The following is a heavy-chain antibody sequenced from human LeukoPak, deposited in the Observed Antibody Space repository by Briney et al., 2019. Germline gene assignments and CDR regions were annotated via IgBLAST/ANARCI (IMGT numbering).Heavy chain of an antibody. Sequence: GGSLRLSCAASGFTFSSYGMHWVRQAPGKGLEWVAFIRYDGSNKYYADSVKGRFTISRDNSKNTLYLQMNSLRAEDTAVYYCAKDSGIFPSGLANDAFDIWGQGTMVTVSS. J-gene: IGHJ3*02. CDR1: GFTFSSYG. CDR2: IRYDGSNK. CDR3: AKDSGIFPSGLANDAFDI. V-gene: IGHV3-30*02. D-gene: IGHD2-15*01.